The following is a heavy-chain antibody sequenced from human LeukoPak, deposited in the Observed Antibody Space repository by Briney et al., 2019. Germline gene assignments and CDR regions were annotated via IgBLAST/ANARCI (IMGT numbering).Heavy chain of an antibody. Sequence: GGTLRLSCAASGFTFSSYGMSWVRQAPGKGLEWVSAISGSGGSTYYADSVKGRFTISRDNSKNTLYLQMNSLRAEDTAVYYCAKSTMLVVVTHPPYYFDYWGQGTLVTVSS. CDR1: GFTFSSYG. D-gene: IGHD3-22*01. J-gene: IGHJ4*02. CDR3: AKSTMLVVVTHPPYYFDY. CDR2: ISGSGGST. V-gene: IGHV3-23*01.